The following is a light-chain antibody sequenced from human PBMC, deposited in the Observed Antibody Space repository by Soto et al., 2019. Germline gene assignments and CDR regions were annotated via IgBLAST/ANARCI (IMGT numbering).Light chain of an antibody. CDR2: DTS. J-gene: IGKJ1*01. CDR1: QGIGDT. CDR3: HQYSNTFRT. Sequence: EIVMTQSPATLSVSPGQRASLSCRASQGIGDTLAWYQHKPGQTPRLLIYDTSTRATGVPVRFSGSGSGTEFTLTISNLQAEDSAVYHCHQYSNTFRTFGQGTKVDIK. V-gene: IGKV3-15*01.